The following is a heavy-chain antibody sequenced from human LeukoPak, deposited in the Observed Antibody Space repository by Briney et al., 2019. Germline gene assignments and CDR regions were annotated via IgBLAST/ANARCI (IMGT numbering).Heavy chain of an antibody. CDR3: ARDLGRGYCSGGSCYSLYFDL. CDR2: IYSGANT. D-gene: IGHD2-15*01. J-gene: IGHJ2*01. Sequence: GGSLRLPCAASGCIVGSNYMRRGLQPAAPGLESVSVIYSGANTYYADSANGRFTSSRDNSKNTLNLQMNSLRAEDTAVYYCARDLGRGYCSGGSCYSLYFDLWGRGTLVTVSS. V-gene: IGHV3-53*01. CDR1: GCIVGSNY.